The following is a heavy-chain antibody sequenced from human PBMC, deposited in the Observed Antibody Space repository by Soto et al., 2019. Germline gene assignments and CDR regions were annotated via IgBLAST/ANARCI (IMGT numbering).Heavy chain of an antibody. Sequence: SETLSLTCAVSCGSISSSNWWSWVRQPPGKGLEGIGEIYHSGSTNYNPSLKSRVTISVDKSKNQFSLKLSSVTAAETAVYYCARGYNMAGSSWYYYYYGMDVWGQGTTVTVSS. CDR1: CGSISSSNW. CDR3: ARGYNMAGSSWYYYYYGMDV. V-gene: IGHV4-4*02. CDR2: IYHSGST. J-gene: IGHJ6*02. D-gene: IGHD6-13*01.